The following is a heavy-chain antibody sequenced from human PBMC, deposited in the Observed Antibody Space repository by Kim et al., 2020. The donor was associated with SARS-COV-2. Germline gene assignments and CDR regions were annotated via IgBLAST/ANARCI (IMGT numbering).Heavy chain of an antibody. D-gene: IGHD5-18*01. V-gene: IGHV1-46*01. CDR3: ARGAYSYAQLGDYYYGMDV. Sequence: ASVKVSCKASGYTFTSYYMHWVRQAPGQGLEWMGIINPSGGSTSYAQKFQGRVTMTRDTSTSTVYMELSSLRSEDTAVYYCARGAYSYAQLGDYYYGMDVWGQGTTVTVSS. CDR2: INPSGGST. J-gene: IGHJ6*02. CDR1: GYTFTSYY.